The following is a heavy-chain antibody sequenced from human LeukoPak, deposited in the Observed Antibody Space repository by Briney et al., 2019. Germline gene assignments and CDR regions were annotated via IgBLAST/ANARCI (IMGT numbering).Heavy chain of an antibody. D-gene: IGHD4-11*01. CDR3: STLYRGDP. V-gene: IGHV3-15*01. J-gene: IGHJ5*02. CDR1: GFTFSSAW. Sequence: GGSLRLSCAASGFTFSSAWMSWVRQAPGKGLEWVGRIKNKADGETTDYAAAVKGRFTIPRDDSKNTLYLQMKSMKTEDTAVYYRSTLYRGDPWGQGTLVTVSS. CDR2: IKNKADGETT.